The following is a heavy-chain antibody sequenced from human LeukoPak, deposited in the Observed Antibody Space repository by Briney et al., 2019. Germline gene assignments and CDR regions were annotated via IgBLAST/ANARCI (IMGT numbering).Heavy chain of an antibody. J-gene: IGHJ4*02. V-gene: IGHV3-53*01. Sequence: GGSLRLSCAASGFTFSSYAMSWVRQAPEKGPECVSVIYSGDSTYYVDSVKGRFTISRDNSKNTVYLQMNSLRAEDTAVYYCARDKDYFDYWGQGTLVTVSS. CDR1: GFTFSSYA. CDR2: IYSGDST. CDR3: ARDKDYFDY.